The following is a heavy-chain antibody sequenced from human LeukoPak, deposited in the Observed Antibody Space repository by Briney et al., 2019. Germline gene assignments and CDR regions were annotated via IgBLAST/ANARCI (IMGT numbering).Heavy chain of an antibody. CDR1: GFTFSSYS. CDR3: ASILASMTF. Sequence: GGSLRLSCAASGFTFSSYSMNWVRQAPGTGLEWVSYISSSSSTIYYADSVKGRFTISRDNAKNSLYLQMNSLRAEDTAVYYCASILASMTFWGQGTRDSVFS. J-gene: IGHJ4*02. V-gene: IGHV3-48*01. CDR2: ISSSSSTI.